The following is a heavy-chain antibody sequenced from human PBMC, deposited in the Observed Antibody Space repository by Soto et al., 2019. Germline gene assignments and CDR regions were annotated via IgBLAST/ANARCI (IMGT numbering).Heavy chain of an antibody. CDR2: IIPIFGTA. D-gene: IGHD3-3*01. J-gene: IGHJ4*02. CDR3: ARARYYDFWSGYYYFDY. V-gene: IGHV1-69*13. Sequence: SVKVSCKASVGTFSSYAISWVRQAPGQGLEWMGGIIPIFGTANYAQKFQGRVTITADESTSTAYMELSSLRSEDTAVYYCARARYYDFWSGYYYFDYWGQGTLVTVSS. CDR1: VGTFSSYA.